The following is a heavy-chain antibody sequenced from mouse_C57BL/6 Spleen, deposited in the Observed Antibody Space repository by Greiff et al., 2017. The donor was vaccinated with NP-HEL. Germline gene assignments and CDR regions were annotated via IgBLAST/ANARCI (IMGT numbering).Heavy chain of an antibody. CDR2: IWWDDDK. CDR3: ARNHDYYGSSHWYFDV. Sequence: QVTLKVSGPGILQPSQTLSLTCSFSGFSLSTFGMGVGWIRQPSGKGLEWLAHIWWDDDKYYNPALKSRLTISKDTSKNQVFLKIANVDTADTATYYCARNHDYYGSSHWYFDVWGTGTTVTVSS. CDR1: GFSLSTFGMG. V-gene: IGHV8-8*01. J-gene: IGHJ1*03. D-gene: IGHD1-1*01.